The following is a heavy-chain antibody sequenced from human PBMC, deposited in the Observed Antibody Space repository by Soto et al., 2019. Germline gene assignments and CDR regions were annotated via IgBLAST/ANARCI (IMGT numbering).Heavy chain of an antibody. V-gene: IGHV3-66*01. D-gene: IGHD6-13*01. Sequence: GSLRLSCAASGFTVSSNYMTWVRQAPGKGLEWASVIYSDGSTYYADSVKGRFTISRDTSKNTLYLQMNSLRAEDTAVYYCVRDGFVAEAGTLDYWGQGA. CDR3: VRDGFVAEAGTLDY. CDR1: GFTVSSNY. CDR2: IYSDGST. J-gene: IGHJ4*02.